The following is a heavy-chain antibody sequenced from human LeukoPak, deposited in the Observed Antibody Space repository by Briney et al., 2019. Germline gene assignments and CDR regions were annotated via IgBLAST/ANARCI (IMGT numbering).Heavy chain of an antibody. D-gene: IGHD3-9*01. CDR3: ARVFVHYYDISTGYYEGGWFDP. J-gene: IGHJ5*02. Sequence: ASVKVSCKASGYTFTSYDINWVRQATGQGLEWMGWMNPNSGNTGYAQKFQGRVAMTRNTSISTAYMELSSLRSEDTAVYYCARVFVHYYDISTGYYEGGWFDPWGQGTLVTVSS. V-gene: IGHV1-8*01. CDR2: MNPNSGNT. CDR1: GYTFTSYD.